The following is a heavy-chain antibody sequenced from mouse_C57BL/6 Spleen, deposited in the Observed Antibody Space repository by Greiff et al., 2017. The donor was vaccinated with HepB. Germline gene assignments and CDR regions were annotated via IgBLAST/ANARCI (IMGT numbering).Heavy chain of an antibody. J-gene: IGHJ4*01. CDR1: GYTFTSYW. CDR3: ARGDYSNPAGYAMDY. CDR2: IDPSDSYT. V-gene: IGHV1-50*01. D-gene: IGHD2-5*01. Sequence: QVQLQQPGAELVKPGASVKLSCKASGYTFTSYWMQWVKQRPGQGLEWIGEIDPSDSYTNYNQKFKGKATLTVDTSSSTAYMQLSSLTSEDSAVYYCARGDYSNPAGYAMDYWGQGTSVTVSS.